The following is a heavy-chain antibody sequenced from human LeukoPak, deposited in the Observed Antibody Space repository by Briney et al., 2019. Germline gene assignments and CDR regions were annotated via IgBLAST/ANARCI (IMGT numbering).Heavy chain of an antibody. CDR2: MNPNSGNT. Sequence: GASVKVSCKASGYTFTSYDINWVRQTTGQGLEWMGWMNPNSGNTGYAQKFQGRVTMTRNTSISTAYMELSSLRSEDTAVYYCARKGQYYGSGSYMYHYYGMDVWGQGTTVTVSS. J-gene: IGHJ6*02. CDR3: ARKGQYYGSGSYMYHYYGMDV. D-gene: IGHD3-10*01. V-gene: IGHV1-8*01. CDR1: GYTFTSYD.